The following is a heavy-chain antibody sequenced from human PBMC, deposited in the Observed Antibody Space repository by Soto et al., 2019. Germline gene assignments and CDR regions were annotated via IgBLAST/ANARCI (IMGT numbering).Heavy chain of an antibody. CDR3: ARGVSTDCSNGVCSFFYNHDMDV. D-gene: IGHD2-8*01. CDR2: INPKSGGT. Sequence: ASVKVSCKASGYSFTDYHIHWVRQAPGQGLEWLGRINPKSGGTSTAQKVQGWVTMTTDTSISTASMELTRLTSDDTAIYYCARGVSTDCSNGVCSFFYNHDMDVWGQGTTVTVSS. V-gene: IGHV1-2*04. J-gene: IGHJ6*02. CDR1: GYSFTDYH.